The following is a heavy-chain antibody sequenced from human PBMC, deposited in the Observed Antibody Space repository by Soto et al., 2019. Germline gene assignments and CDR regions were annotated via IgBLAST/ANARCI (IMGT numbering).Heavy chain of an antibody. J-gene: IGHJ4*02. D-gene: IGHD3-10*01. CDR2: INAGNGNT. V-gene: IGHV1-3*01. CDR1: GYTFTSYA. Sequence: ASVKVSCKASGYTFTSYAMHWVRQAPGQRLEWMGWINAGNGNTKYSQKFQGRFTISRDNAQNTLYLQINSLRAEDTAVYYCARGQGLGELLTDFWGKGALVTVSS. CDR3: ARGQGLGELLTDF.